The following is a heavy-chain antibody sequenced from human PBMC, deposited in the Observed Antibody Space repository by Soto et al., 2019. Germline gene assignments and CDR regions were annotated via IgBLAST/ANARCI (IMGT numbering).Heavy chain of an antibody. Sequence: GESLKISCAASGFTFSSYAMSWVRQAPGKGLEWVSSISGGGGSTYYADSVEGRFTISRDNSQNSLYLQMNSLRAEDTAVYYCAKTYSSGRGAFDVWGQGTMVTVSS. J-gene: IGHJ3*01. CDR3: AKTYSSGRGAFDV. CDR1: GFTFSSYA. CDR2: ISGGGGST. D-gene: IGHD6-19*01. V-gene: IGHV3-23*01.